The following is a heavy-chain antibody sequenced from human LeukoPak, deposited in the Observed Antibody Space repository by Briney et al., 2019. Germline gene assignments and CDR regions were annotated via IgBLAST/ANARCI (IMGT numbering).Heavy chain of an antibody. CDR3: AKDPGGSGGWFDP. CDR2: ISGSGGST. Sequence: GASVKVSCKASGYTFTGYYMHWVRQAPGKGLEWVSAISGSGGSTYYADSVKGRFTISRDNSKNTLYLQMNSLRAEDTAVYYCAKDPGGSGGWFDPWGQGTLVTVSS. J-gene: IGHJ5*02. V-gene: IGHV3-23*01. CDR1: GYTFTGYY. D-gene: IGHD1-26*01.